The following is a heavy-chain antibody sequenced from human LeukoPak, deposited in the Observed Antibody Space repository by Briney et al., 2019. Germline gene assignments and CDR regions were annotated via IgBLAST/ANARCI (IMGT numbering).Heavy chain of an antibody. CDR2: IIPIFGTA. D-gene: IGHD1-1*01. Sequence: SVKVSCMAPGGTFSSYAISWVRHAPEQGREWMGGIIPIFGTANYAQKFQVRVTINEDKSTSTAYMDLSRLRSEDTAVYYCASGTGARLRIYYFDYWGQGTLVTVSS. CDR1: GGTFSSYA. J-gene: IGHJ4*02. CDR3: ASGTGARLRIYYFDY. V-gene: IGHV1-69*06.